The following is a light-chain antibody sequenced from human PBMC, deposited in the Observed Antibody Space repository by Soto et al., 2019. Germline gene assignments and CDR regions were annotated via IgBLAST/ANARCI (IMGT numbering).Light chain of an antibody. J-gene: IGKJ5*01. V-gene: IGKV3-20*01. CDR1: QVVSANF. Sequence: EDVLTQSPGTLSLSPGERATLSCRASQVVSANFLAWYQQRPGQAPRLLIYGASSRATGIPDRFSGSGSGTDFTLTISRLEPEDSAVYFCQQYTGPPTTFGQGTRLEI. CDR2: GAS. CDR3: QQYTGPPTT.